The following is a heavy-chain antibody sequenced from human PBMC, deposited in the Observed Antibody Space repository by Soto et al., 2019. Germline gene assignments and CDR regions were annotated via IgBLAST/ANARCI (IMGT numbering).Heavy chain of an antibody. D-gene: IGHD3-3*01. CDR1: GYNFAGYW. CDR3: ARGGVSTRTFGY. Sequence: HGEPLKISCKGSGYNFAGYWIAWVRQMPGKGRGLMGIIYPSDSDTRYRPSFQGQVTISADKSISSAYLQWSSLRASDTAMYYCARGGVSTRTFGYWGQGATVTVSS. J-gene: IGHJ4*02. CDR2: IYPSDSDT. V-gene: IGHV5-51*01.